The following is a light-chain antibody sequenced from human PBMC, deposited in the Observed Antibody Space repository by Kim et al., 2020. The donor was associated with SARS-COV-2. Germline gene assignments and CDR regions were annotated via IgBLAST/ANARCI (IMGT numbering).Light chain of an antibody. Sequence: SFTISCTGTSTDVGYYNLVSWYQQHPGRAPKLMIYEDSERPSGVSNRFSGSKSGDTASLTISGLQAEDEADYYCCSYAGTNALSYVFGTGTKVTVL. V-gene: IGLV2-23*01. CDR3: CSYAGTNALSYV. J-gene: IGLJ1*01. CDR2: EDS. CDR1: STDVGYYNL.